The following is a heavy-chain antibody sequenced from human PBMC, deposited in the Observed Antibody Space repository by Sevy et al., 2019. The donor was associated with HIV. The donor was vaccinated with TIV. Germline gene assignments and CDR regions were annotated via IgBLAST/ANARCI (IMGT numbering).Heavy chain of an antibody. V-gene: IGHV3-48*02. D-gene: IGHD2-21*02. CDR1: GFAFSSFS. CDR2: ISSSGSSI. Sequence: GESLKISCAASGFAFSSFSMNWDRQAPGKPLEWISYISSSGSSIYYADSVKGRFSISRDNAKRSLYLQMNSLRDEDTAVYYCARASRPYCGGDCLYAFNIWGQGTMVTVSS. J-gene: IGHJ3*02. CDR3: ARASRPYCGGDCLYAFNI.